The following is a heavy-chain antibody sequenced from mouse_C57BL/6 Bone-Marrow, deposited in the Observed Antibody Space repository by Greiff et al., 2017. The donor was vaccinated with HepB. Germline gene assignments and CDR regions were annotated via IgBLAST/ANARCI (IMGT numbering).Heavy chain of an antibody. V-gene: IGHV3-5*01. J-gene: IGHJ2*01. CDR2: IYYSGTI. CDR1: GISITTGNYR. D-gene: IGHD2-1*01. CDR3: ARDGFYYGGYFDY. Sequence: EVKLQESGPGLVKPSQTVFLTCTVTGISITTGNYRWSWIRQFPGNKLEWIGYIYYSGTITYNPSLTSRTTITRDTPKNQFFLEMNSLTAEDTATYYCARDGFYYGGYFDYWGQGTTLTVSS.